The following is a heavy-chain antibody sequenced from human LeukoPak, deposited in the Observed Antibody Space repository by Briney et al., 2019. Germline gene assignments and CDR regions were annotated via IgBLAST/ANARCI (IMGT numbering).Heavy chain of an antibody. D-gene: IGHD5-24*01. CDR3: TRVGYIDEGIDY. Sequence: GGSLRLSCTASGFPFNSYWMTWVRQTPGKGLEWVANIKQDGSKKSYVDSVKGRFTISRDNAKNSLYLQMNSLRAEDTAIYYCTRVGYIDEGIDYWGQGTLVTVSS. J-gene: IGHJ4*02. CDR2: IKQDGSKK. V-gene: IGHV3-7*04. CDR1: GFPFNSYW.